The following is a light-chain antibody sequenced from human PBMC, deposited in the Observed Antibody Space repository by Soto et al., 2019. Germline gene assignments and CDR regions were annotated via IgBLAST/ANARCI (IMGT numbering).Light chain of an antibody. CDR3: LQDYNYPWT. CDR2: AAS. Sequence: AIQMTQSPSSLSACVGDVATGGVRASQGIRNDLGWYQQKPGKAPKLLIYAASSLQSGVPSRFSGSGSGTDFTLTISSLQPEDFATYYCLQDYNYPWTFGQGTKVDI. CDR1: QGIRND. V-gene: IGKV1-6*01. J-gene: IGKJ1*01.